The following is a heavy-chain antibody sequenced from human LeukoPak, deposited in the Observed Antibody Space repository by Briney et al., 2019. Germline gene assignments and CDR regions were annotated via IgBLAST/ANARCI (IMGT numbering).Heavy chain of an antibody. CDR2: IYYSGST. Sequence: PSETLSHTCTVPGGSPTSYYWSWIRHPPGKGLEWVGYIYYSGSTNQNTSLTSRATIPVHTSNKQLSRKRSSVTAAATPVHYIARLSLGAGGGSKTLAPFYIWGQGTMVTVSS. CDR3: ARLSLGAGGGSKTLAPFYI. V-gene: IGHV4-59*08. J-gene: IGHJ3*02. CDR1: GGSPTSYY. D-gene: IGHD1-26*01.